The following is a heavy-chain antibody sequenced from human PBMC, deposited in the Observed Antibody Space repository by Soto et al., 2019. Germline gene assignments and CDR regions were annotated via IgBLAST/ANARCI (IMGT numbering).Heavy chain of an antibody. J-gene: IGHJ4*02. CDR1: GGPISSNSYY. D-gene: IGHD6-13*01. Sequence: SETLSLTCTVSGGPISSNSYYWGWIRQPPGKGLEWIGSIYYSGSTYYNPSLKSRVTISLDTSKNQFSLKLSSVTAADTAVYYCARAAMGGSSWPFDYWGQGTLVTVSS. V-gene: IGHV4-39*07. CDR2: IYYSGST. CDR3: ARAAMGGSSWPFDY.